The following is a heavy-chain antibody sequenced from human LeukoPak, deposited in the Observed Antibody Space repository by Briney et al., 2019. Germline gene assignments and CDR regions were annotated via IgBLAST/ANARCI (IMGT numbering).Heavy chain of an antibody. J-gene: IGHJ4*02. D-gene: IGHD3-10*01. CDR3: AREEATMVRGVRNYFDY. CDR2: IYHSGST. V-gene: IGHV4-38-2*02. CDR1: GYSISSGYY. Sequence: PSETLSLTCTVSGYSISSGYYWGWIRQPPGKGLEWIGSIYHSGSTYYNPSLKSRVTISVDTSKNQFSLKLSPVTAADTAVYYCAREEATMVRGVRNYFDYWGQGTLVTVSS.